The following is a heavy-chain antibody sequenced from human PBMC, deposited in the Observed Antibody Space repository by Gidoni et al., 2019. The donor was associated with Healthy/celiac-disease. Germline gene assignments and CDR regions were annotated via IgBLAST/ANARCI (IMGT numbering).Heavy chain of an antibody. CDR1: GFSLSTSGVG. J-gene: IGHJ5*02. V-gene: IGHV2-5*02. CDR2: IYWDDDK. Sequence: QITLKESGPTLVKPTQTLTLTCTFSGFSLSTSGVGVRWIRQPPGKALEWLALIYWDDDKRYSPPLKSRLTITKDTSKNQVVFTMTNMDPVDTATYYCAHRRDYGDYVLPAEVVGFDPWGQGTLVTVSS. CDR3: AHRRDYGDYVLPAEVVGFDP. D-gene: IGHD4-17*01.